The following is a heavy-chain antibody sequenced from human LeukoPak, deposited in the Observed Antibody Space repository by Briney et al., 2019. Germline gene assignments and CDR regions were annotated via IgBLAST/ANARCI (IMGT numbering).Heavy chain of an antibody. CDR3: TRDRGAYNFHDY. V-gene: IGHV3-49*03. D-gene: IGHD1-1*01. CDR2: IRSKAYGETA. CDR1: GFTFGDYA. Sequence: GGSLRLSCTASGFTFGDYAMSWIRQAPGKGLEWVGFIRSKAYGETADYAASVKGRFTTSRDDSKAIAYLQMNSLKTEDTAVYHCTRDRGAYNFHDYWGQGTLVTVSS. J-gene: IGHJ4*02.